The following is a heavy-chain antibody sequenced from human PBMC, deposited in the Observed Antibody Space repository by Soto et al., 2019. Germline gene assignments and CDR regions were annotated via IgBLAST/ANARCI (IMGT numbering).Heavy chain of an antibody. V-gene: IGHV4-4*02. J-gene: IGHJ4*02. CDR2: SHQSGNT. D-gene: IGHD6-13*01. Sequence: VQLLESGPGRVKPSGTLSLTCAVSGVSISSHEWWTWVRQPPGKGLEWIVESHQSGNTNYNSSLVSLVTITVDKSKNQFSLNLTSVSFADTAGYYCATRDTSRFYWGQGTLVTVSS. CDR3: ATRDTSRFY. CDR1: GVSISSHEW.